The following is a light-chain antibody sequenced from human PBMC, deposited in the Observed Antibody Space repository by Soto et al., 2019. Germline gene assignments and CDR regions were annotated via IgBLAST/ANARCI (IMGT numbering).Light chain of an antibody. J-gene: IGLJ3*02. CDR1: ISDVCSFNF. CDR2: EVT. Sequence: QSAMTHPASVSRSPGHSITISFTGTISDVCSFNFVSWYQQHPGKAPKLIIFEVTSRPSGVSSRLSGSKSGKTASLTISGLQADDEADYYCCSYSNSSTRGVFVGGTTVTV. V-gene: IGLV2-14*01. CDR3: CSYSNSSTRGV.